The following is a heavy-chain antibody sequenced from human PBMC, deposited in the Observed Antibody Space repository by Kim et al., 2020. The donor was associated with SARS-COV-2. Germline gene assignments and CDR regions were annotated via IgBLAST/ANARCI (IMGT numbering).Heavy chain of an antibody. CDR2: INPNSGGT. CDR3: ALSWYSSGWTIDY. J-gene: IGHJ4*02. V-gene: IGHV1-2*04. D-gene: IGHD6-19*01. Sequence: ASVKVSCKASGYTFTGYYMHWVRQAPGQGLEWMGWINPNSGGTNYAQKFQGWVTMTRDTSISTAYMELSRLRSDDTAVYYCALSWYSSGWTIDYWGQGTLVTVSS. CDR1: GYTFTGYY.